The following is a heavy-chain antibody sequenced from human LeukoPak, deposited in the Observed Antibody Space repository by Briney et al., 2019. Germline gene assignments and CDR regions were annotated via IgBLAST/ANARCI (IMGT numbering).Heavy chain of an antibody. J-gene: IGHJ5*02. CDR3: ASARPLFHSGSWEANWFDP. V-gene: IGHV1-2*02. D-gene: IGHD1-26*01. Sequence: ASVKVSCKASGYTFTGYYMHWVRQAPGQGLEWMGWINPNSGGTNYAQKFQGRVTMTRDASITTAYMELSRLRSADTAVYYCASARPLFHSGSWEANWFDPWGQGTLVTVSS. CDR2: INPNSGGT. CDR1: GYTFTGYY.